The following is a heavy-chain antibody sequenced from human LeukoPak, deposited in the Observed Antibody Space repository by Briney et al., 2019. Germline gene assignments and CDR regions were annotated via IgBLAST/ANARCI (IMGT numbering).Heavy chain of an antibody. CDR2: INHSGST. V-gene: IGHV4-34*01. CDR1: GGSFSGYY. J-gene: IGHJ3*02. CDR3: ARAPSGATNDAFDI. Sequence: SETLSLTCAVYGGSFSGYYWSWIRQPPGKRLEWIGEINHSGSTNYNPSLKSRVTISVDTSKNQFSLKLSSVTAADTAVYYCARAPSGATNDAFDIWGQGTMVTVSS. D-gene: IGHD1-26*01.